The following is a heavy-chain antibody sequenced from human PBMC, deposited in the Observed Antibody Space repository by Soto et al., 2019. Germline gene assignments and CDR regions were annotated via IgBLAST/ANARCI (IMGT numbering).Heavy chain of an antibody. Sequence: QVQLVQSGAEVKRPGSSVKVSCQTSGGTFRTYTINWVRHALGQGLEWMGRIIPILDVANDAQKFQGRVTITADKSKSTANMELKRLRSEDTAVYYCPRSIQEAIGVAGTKDPWFDHWGQGTLVTVSS. V-gene: IGHV1-69*02. CDR1: GGTFRTYT. CDR2: IIPILDVA. D-gene: IGHD6-19*01. CDR3: PRSIQEAIGVAGTKDPWFDH. J-gene: IGHJ5*02.